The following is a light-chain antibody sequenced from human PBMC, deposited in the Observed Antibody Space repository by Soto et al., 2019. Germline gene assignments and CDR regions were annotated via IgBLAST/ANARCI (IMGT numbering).Light chain of an antibody. CDR2: LGS. CDR1: ESLLFTNGYNY. Sequence: DLVMTQSPLSLPVTPGEAASISCRSSESLLFTNGYNYLDWYVQKPGQSPQLLIYLGSHRAPGVPDRFSGSGSGTDFTLKISRVEAEDVGFYYCMQGVETPFTFGPGTKVDI. J-gene: IGKJ3*01. CDR3: MQGVETPFT. V-gene: IGKV2-28*01.